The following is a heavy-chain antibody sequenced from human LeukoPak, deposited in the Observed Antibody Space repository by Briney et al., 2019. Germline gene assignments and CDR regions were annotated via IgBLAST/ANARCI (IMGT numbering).Heavy chain of an antibody. V-gene: IGHV3-64D*09. Sequence: GGSLRLSCSGSGFIFSNYGMEWVRQAPGKGLEYVAVINTNGGSTYYADSVKGRFTISRDNSKNTLYLQMSSLRAEDTAVYYCVKSPRTYYYDSSGYRLDAFDIWGQGTMVTVSS. CDR3: VKSPRTYYYDSSGYRLDAFDI. D-gene: IGHD3-22*01. CDR2: INTNGGST. J-gene: IGHJ3*02. CDR1: GFIFSNYG.